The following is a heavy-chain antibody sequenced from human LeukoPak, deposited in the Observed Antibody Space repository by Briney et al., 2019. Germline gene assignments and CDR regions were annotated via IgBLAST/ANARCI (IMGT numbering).Heavy chain of an antibody. D-gene: IGHD3-10*01. V-gene: IGHV3-11*01. Sequence: PGGSLRLSCAASGFRVGDYYTTWIRQAPGKGLEWVAVVGNSDNHIDHAESVKGRFTISRDDAKNSVHLQMNSLRVEDTAIYYCAREQWFRFDNWGQGALVTVSS. J-gene: IGHJ4*02. CDR3: AREQWFRFDN. CDR1: GFRVGDYY. CDR2: VGNSDNHI.